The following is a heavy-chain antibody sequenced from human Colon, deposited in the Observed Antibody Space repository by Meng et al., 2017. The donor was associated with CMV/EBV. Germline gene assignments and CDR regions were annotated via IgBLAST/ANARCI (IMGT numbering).Heavy chain of an antibody. Sequence: GGSLRLSCAASGFAFASYAMNWVRQAPGKGLEWVSDISGSCRVTYYADSVKGRFTISRDNSKNTLYLQMDSLRAEDTAVYYCAKPYSSGWVYFDYWGQGTLVTVSS. CDR2: ISGSCRVT. J-gene: IGHJ4*02. CDR3: AKPYSSGWVYFDY. V-gene: IGHV3-23*01. D-gene: IGHD6-19*01. CDR1: GFAFASYA.